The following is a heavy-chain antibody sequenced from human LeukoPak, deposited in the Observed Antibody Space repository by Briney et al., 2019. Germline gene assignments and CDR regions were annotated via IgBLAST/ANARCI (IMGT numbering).Heavy chain of an antibody. CDR3: ARIVGTLSGYYGMDV. V-gene: IGHV1-69*02. CDR2: IIPILGIA. D-gene: IGHD1-14*01. J-gene: IGHJ6*02. CDR1: GYTFTGYY. Sequence: ASVKVSCKASGYTFTGYYMHWVRQAPGQGLEWMGRIIPILGIANYTQKFQGRVTITADKSTSTAYMELSSLRSEDTAVYYCARIVGTLSGYYGMDVWGQGTTVTVSS.